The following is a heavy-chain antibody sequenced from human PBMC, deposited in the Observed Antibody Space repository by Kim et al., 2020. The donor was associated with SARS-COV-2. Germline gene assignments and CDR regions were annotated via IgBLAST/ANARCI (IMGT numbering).Heavy chain of an antibody. J-gene: IGHJ2*01. V-gene: IGHV7-4-1*02. CDR2: TGNP. CDR3: ARGKIFDL. Sequence: TGNPTYAQGFTGRFVFSLDTSVSTAYLQISSLKAEDTAVYYCARGKIFDLWGRGTLVTVSS.